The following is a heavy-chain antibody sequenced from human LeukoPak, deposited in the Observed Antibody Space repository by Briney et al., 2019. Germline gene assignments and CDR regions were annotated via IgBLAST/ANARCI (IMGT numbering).Heavy chain of an antibody. CDR3: ARVYSGTHWVRDT. D-gene: IGHD6-19*01. CDR2: ITGTGNTI. CDR1: GFPFSDYY. V-gene: IGHV3-11*04. J-gene: IGHJ5*02. Sequence: AGGSLRLSCAASGFPFSDYYMGWIRQAPGKGLEWISYITGTGNTIHYADSVKGRFTISRDNAKNSVYLQMNSLRAEDTAVYFCARVYSGTHWVRDTWGQGTLVTVSS.